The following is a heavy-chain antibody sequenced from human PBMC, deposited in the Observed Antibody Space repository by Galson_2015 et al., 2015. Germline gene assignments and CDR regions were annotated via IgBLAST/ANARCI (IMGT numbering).Heavy chain of an antibody. CDR2: IYTSGST. CDR1: GGSISGGTYY. Sequence: TLSLTCTVSGGSISGGTYYWSWIRQPAGKGLEWIGRIYTSGSTNYNPSLKSRVTISVDTSNNQFSLKLSSVTAADTAVYYCARGDWQQLSYFDYWGQGTLVTVSS. V-gene: IGHV4-61*02. J-gene: IGHJ4*02. CDR3: ARGDWQQLSYFDY. D-gene: IGHD6-13*01.